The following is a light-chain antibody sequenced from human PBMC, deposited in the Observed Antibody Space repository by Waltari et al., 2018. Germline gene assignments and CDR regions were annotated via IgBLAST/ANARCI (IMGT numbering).Light chain of an antibody. CDR3: QVWDVNSDYV. Sequence: SYVLSQTPSVSVAPGKTARITCGGDNIGRKSVHWYQQKPGQAPVLVIYYDTDRPSGIPERFSGSNSGSTATLTISRVEAGDEADYYCQVWDVNSDYVFGTGTKVTVL. CDR2: YDT. CDR1: NIGRKS. V-gene: IGLV3-21*04. J-gene: IGLJ1*01.